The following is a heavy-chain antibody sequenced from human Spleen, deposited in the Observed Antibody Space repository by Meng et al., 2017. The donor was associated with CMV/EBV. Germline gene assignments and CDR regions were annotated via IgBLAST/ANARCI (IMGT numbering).Heavy chain of an antibody. CDR3: ARGRKPGYSSSWYS. D-gene: IGHD6-13*01. CDR2: INHSGST. CDR1: GGSFSGYY. V-gene: IGHV4-34*02. Sequence: QVQVQQWGAGLVTPSETLSLTCGVYGGSFSGYYWSWIRQPPGKGLEWIGEINHSGSTNYNPSLKSRVTISVDTSKNQFSLKLSSVTAADTAVYYCARGRKPGYSSSWYSWGQGTLVTVSS. J-gene: IGHJ4*02.